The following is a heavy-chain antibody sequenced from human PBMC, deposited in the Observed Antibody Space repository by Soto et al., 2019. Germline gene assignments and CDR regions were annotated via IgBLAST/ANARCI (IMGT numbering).Heavy chain of an antibody. CDR2: IRSSTSYV. J-gene: IGHJ5*01. D-gene: IGHD2-2*01. CDR1: GFTFSRYG. Sequence: EVQLXXXXGGLVKPGGSLRLSCAASGFTFSRYGMNWVRQAPGKGLXXGPSIRSSTSYVYYADSVKGRFSLSRDNAKKILYLEMYALRNEDTAVYYCARDPSEGRVGNWFESWGQGTLVTVSS. V-gene: IGHV3-21*01. CDR3: ARDPSEGRVGNWFES.